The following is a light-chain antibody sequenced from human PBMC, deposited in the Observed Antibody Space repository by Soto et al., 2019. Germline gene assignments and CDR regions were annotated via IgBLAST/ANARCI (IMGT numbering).Light chain of an antibody. CDR1: QSISNN. Sequence: EIVMTQSPATLSVSPGERATLSCRASQSISNNLAWYQQKPGQAPRLLIYGASTRATGIPARFSGSGSGTDFTLTISSLEPEDFAVYYCQQRSNWPGVTFGGGTKVEIK. J-gene: IGKJ4*01. CDR2: GAS. CDR3: QQRSNWPGVT. V-gene: IGKV3-15*01.